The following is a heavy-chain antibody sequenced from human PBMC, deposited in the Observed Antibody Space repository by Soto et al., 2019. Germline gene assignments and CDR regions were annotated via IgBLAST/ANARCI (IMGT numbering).Heavy chain of an antibody. V-gene: IGHV4-59*01. CDR1: SGSISTYY. D-gene: IGHD6-13*01. CDR2: IYYTGST. CDR3: ATSYGNAWYTY. Sequence: PSETLSLTCTVSSGSISTYYWSWIRQPPGKGLEWIGYIYYTGSTNYNPSHKTRVTISMDTSKNQFSLKLTSVTVADTAVYYCATSYGNAWYTYWGQGTQVTVSS. J-gene: IGHJ4*02.